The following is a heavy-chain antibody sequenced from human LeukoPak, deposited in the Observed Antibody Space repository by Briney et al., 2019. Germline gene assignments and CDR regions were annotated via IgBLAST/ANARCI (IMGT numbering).Heavy chain of an antibody. CDR1: GFTFSSYE. J-gene: IGHJ2*01. V-gene: IGHV3-48*03. CDR2: ISSSSSTI. Sequence: GGSLRLSCAASGFTFSSYEMNWVRQAPGKGLEWVSYISSSSSTIYYADSVKGRFTISRDNAKNSLYLQMNSLRAEDTAVYYCARALYRQHIVVVNAKNYWYFDLWGRGTLVTVSS. CDR3: ARALYRQHIVVVNAKNYWYFDL. D-gene: IGHD2-21*01.